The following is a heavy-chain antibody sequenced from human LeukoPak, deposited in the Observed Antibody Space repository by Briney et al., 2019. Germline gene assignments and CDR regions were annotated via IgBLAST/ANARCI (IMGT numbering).Heavy chain of an antibody. CDR2: IHSSGNT. CDR3: GRAGRYCSGGSCYGENWFDP. CDR1: GGSISGYY. V-gene: IGHV4-59*01. J-gene: IGHJ5*02. D-gene: IGHD2-15*01. Sequence: SETLSLTCTVSGGSISGYYWNWIRQPPGKGLEWLGYIHSSGNTRYNPSLRSRVTMSVDTSKNQFSLKLNSVTATDTAVYYCGRAGRYCSGGSCYGENWFDPWGQGTLVTVSS.